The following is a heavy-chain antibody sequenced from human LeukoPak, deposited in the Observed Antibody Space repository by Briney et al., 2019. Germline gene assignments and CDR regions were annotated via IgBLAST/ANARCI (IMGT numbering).Heavy chain of an antibody. CDR3: TRDRSLWFDAFDI. J-gene: IGHJ3*02. CDR1: GFAFGDYA. V-gene: IGHV3-49*03. D-gene: IGHD2-21*01. CDR2: IRSKAYGGTT. Sequence: GGSLRLSCTASGFAFGDYAMSWFRQAPGKGLEWVGFIRSKAYGGTTEYAASVKGRFTISRDDSKSIAYLQMNSLKTEDTAVYYCTRDRSLWFDAFDIWGQGTMVTVSS.